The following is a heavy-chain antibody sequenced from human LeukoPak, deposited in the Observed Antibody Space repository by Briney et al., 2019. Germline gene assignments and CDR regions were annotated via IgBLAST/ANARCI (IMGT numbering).Heavy chain of an antibody. V-gene: IGHV4-38-2*02. J-gene: IGHJ4*02. CDR2: IYHSGST. D-gene: IGHD5-24*01. Sequence: SETLSLTCSVSGDSISIYYWGWIRQPPGKGLEWIGSIYHSGSTYYNPSLKSRVTISVDTSKNQFSLKLSSVTAADTAVYYCARGRDGYNWSGSYFDYWGQGALVTVSS. CDR3: ARGRDGYNWSGSYFDY. CDR1: GDSISIYY.